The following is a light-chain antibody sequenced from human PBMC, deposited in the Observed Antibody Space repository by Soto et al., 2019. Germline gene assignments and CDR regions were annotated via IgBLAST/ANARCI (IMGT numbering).Light chain of an antibody. V-gene: IGKV3-15*01. CDR1: QNIHTN. CDR2: GAS. J-gene: IGKJ1*01. CDR3: QQYNKWPLT. Sequence: EIVMTQSPATLSVSPGERAALSCRAGQNIHTNLAWYQQKPGQAPRLLFYGASTGATGLPARFSGSGSGTEFTLTINSLQAEDCAVYYCQQYNKWPLTFGQGTKV.